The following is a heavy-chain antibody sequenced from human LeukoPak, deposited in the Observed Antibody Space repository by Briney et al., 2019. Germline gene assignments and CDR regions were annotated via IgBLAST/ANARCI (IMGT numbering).Heavy chain of an antibody. J-gene: IGHJ4*02. CDR1: GGTFSSYA. CDR2: IIPIFGTA. Sequence: ASVKVSCKASGGTFSSYAISWVRQAPGQGLEWMGGIIPIFGTANYAQKFQGRVTTTADESTSTAYMELSSLRSEDTAVYYCARESSYGSGSSGYWGQGTLVTVSS. CDR3: ARESSYGSGSSGY. V-gene: IGHV1-69*13. D-gene: IGHD3-10*01.